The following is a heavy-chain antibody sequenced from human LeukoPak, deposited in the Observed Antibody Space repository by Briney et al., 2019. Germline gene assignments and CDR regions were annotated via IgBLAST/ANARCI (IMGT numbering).Heavy chain of an antibody. CDR1: GFTASSNY. D-gene: IGHD1-7*01. Sequence: GGSLRLSCAPSGFTASSNYMSWVRQAPGKGLEWASGIYSGGDTFYADSVKGRFTISRDNSKNTLYLQMNSLRAEDTAVYYCAAKVELRSNGPYFNSWGQGTLVTVSS. CDR3: AAKVELRSNGPYFNS. CDR2: IYSGGDT. J-gene: IGHJ4*02. V-gene: IGHV3-53*01.